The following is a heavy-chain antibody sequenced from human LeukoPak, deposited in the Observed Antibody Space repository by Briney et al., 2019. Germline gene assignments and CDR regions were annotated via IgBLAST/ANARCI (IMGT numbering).Heavy chain of an antibody. J-gene: IGHJ4*02. D-gene: IGHD1-26*01. Sequence: GGSVRLSCAAFGFTVSVNYMSWVRQAPGKGLECVSVIYSGGNTYYADSVKGRFTISRDNSKNTLYLQMNSLRAEDTAVYYCARESSGSYRHELFDYWGQGTLVTVSS. CDR3: ARESSGSYRHELFDY. CDR2: IYSGGNT. V-gene: IGHV3-66*01. CDR1: GFTVSVNY.